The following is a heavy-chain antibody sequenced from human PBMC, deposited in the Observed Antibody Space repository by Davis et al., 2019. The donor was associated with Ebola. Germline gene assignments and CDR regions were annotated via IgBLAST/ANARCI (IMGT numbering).Heavy chain of an antibody. V-gene: IGHV3-23*01. D-gene: IGHD2-2*02. CDR1: GFTFSSFA. J-gene: IGHJ6*02. CDR3: ARLACTSSSCYTGNYYYYYGVDV. Sequence: GGSLRLSCAASGFTFSSFAMSWVHQAPGKGLEWVSTISGTSTYTYYADSVKGRFTISRDNSKNTLYLQVNSLRAEDTALYYCARLACTSSSCYTGNYYYYYGVDVWGQGTTVTVSS. CDR2: ISGTSTYT.